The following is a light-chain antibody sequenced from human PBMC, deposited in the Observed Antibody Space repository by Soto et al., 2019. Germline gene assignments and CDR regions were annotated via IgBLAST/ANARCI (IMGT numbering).Light chain of an antibody. Sequence: QSVLTQPASVSGSPGQSITISCTGMSSDVGGYDYVSWYQQHPGKAPKLLIFEVTNRPSGISSRFSGSKSGSTASLTISGLHAHDAEDDVGSSYTSTGSHVLFGGGTKLTVL. CDR3: SSYTSTGSHVL. J-gene: IGLJ3*02. CDR2: EVT. V-gene: IGLV2-14*01. CDR1: SSDVGGYDY.